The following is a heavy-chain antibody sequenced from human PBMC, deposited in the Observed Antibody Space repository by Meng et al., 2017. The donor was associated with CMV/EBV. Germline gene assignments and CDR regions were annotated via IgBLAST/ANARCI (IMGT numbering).Heavy chain of an antibody. J-gene: IGHJ4*02. V-gene: IGHV4-34*01. CDR3: ARLGYSSSWYQFDY. CDR1: GGSFSGYY. D-gene: IGHD6-13*01. CDR2: IYYSGST. Sequence: GSLRLSCAVYGGSFSGYYWSWIRQPPGKGLEWIGSIYYSGSTYYNPSLKSRVTISVDTSKNQFSLKLSSVTAADTAVYYCARLGYSSSWYQFDYWGQGTLVTVSS.